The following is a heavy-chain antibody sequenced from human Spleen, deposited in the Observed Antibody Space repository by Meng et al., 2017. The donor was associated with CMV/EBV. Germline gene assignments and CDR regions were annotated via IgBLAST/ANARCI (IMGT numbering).Heavy chain of an antibody. CDR3: ARDLDDGSYDY. CDR2: INPSGGST. Sequence: SCKDSGYICSTYAIHWVRQAPGQGLEWMGIINPSGGSTSCAQKFQGRVTMTRDTSTSTVYMELSSLRSEDTAVYYCARDLDDGSYDYWGQGTLVTVSS. V-gene: IGHV1-46*01. CDR1: GYICSTYA. J-gene: IGHJ4*02. D-gene: IGHD1-26*01.